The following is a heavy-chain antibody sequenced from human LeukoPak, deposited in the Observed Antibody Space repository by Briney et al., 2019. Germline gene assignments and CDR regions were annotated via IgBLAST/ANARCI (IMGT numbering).Heavy chain of an antibody. CDR3: AKPRTTGLGWAQFDY. J-gene: IGHJ4*02. Sequence: GGSLRLSCAASGFTFSSFAVTWVRQAPGKGLEWVSGFDGNGPNTYYADSVKGRWTISRDNSRNTLYLEMNSLRPEDTAIYYCAKPRTTGLGWAQFDYWGQGSLVTVSS. CDR2: FDGNGPNT. V-gene: IGHV3-23*01. CDR1: GFTFSSFA. D-gene: IGHD2-8*02.